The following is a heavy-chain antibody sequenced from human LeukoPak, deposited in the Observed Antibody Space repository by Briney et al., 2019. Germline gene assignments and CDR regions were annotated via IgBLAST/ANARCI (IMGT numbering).Heavy chain of an antibody. CDR1: GFTLTSYA. D-gene: IGHD3-3*01. CDR3: AKRFSQGGGLGYFFDN. CDR2: FTSSSDT. V-gene: IGHV3-23*01. Sequence: GGSLRLSCAASGFTLTSYALSLVRQAPGKRLEGVSIFTSSSDTYYADAVQGRFTISRDISKNTLYLQMNSLRADDTAVYYCAKRFSQGGGLGYFFDNWGQEPPVSVSS. J-gene: IGHJ4*02.